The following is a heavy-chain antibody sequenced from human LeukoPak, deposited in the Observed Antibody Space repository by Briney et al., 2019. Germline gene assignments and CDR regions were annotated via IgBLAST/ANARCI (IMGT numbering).Heavy chain of an antibody. V-gene: IGHV4-34*01. J-gene: IGHJ4*02. Sequence: SETLSLTCAVYGDSFSGYYWSWIRQPPGKGLEWIGEINHSGSTNYNPSLKSRVTISVDTSKNQSSLKLSTVTAADTAVYYCARARRLGKALDYWGPGTLVTVSS. D-gene: IGHD6-19*01. CDR3: ARARRLGKALDY. CDR1: GDSFSGYY. CDR2: INHSGST.